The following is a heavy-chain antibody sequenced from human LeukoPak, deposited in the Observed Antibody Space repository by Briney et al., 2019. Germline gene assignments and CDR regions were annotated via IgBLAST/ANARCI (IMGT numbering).Heavy chain of an antibody. CDR1: GFTFNIFW. Sequence: GGSLRLSCAASGFTFNIFWMTWVRQAPGKGLEWVANIKQDGLEKYYVDSVKGRFTISRDNAKNSMYLQMNGLRAEDTAVYYCRFGSGIYSFDYWSQGTLVTVSS. D-gene: IGHD3-10*01. CDR2: IKQDGLEK. V-gene: IGHV3-7*02. J-gene: IGHJ4*02. CDR3: RFGSGIYSFDY.